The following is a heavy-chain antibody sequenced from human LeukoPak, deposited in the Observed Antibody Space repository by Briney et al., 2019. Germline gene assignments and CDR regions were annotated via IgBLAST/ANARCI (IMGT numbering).Heavy chain of an antibody. J-gene: IGHJ4*02. CDR1: GGSISSYY. Sequence: SETLSLTCTVSGGSISSYYWSWIRQPPGKGLEWIGYIYYSGSTNYNPSLKSRVTISVDTSKNQFSLKLSSVTAADTAVYYCARRSGGSWSLDYWGQGTLVTVSS. D-gene: IGHD6-13*01. V-gene: IGHV4-59*08. CDR3: ARRSGGSWSLDY. CDR2: IYYSGST.